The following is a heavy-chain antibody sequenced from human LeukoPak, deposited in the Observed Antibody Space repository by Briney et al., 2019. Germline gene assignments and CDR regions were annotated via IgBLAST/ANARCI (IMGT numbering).Heavy chain of an antibody. V-gene: IGHV1-2*02. Sequence: ASVKVSCKASGYTFTGYYMHWVRQAPGQGLEWMGWTNPNSGGTNYAQKFQGRVTMTRDTSISTAYMELSRLRSDDTAVYYCARGRRGNSGSYGYWGQGTLVTVSS. D-gene: IGHD1-26*01. J-gene: IGHJ4*02. CDR3: ARGRRGNSGSYGY. CDR2: TNPNSGGT. CDR1: GYTFTGYY.